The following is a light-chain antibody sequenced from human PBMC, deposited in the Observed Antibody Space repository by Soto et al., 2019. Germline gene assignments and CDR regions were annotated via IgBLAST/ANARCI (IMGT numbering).Light chain of an antibody. CDR3: LSYDSSLTASV. J-gene: IGLJ2*01. CDR1: NSNIGAGYD. V-gene: IGLV1-40*01. CDR2: SNN. Sequence: QLVLTQPPSVSGAPGQRVTISCTGSNSNIGAGYDVHWYQQLPGTTPKLLIYSNNNRPSGVPDRFSGSKSDTSASLAITGLQAEDEADYYCLSYDSSLTASVFGGGTKLTVL.